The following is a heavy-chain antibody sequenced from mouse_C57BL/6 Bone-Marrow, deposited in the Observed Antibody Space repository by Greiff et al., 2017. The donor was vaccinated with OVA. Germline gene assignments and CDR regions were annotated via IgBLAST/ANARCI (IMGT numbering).Heavy chain of an antibody. Sequence: EVMLVESRGGLVKPGGSLKLSCAASGFTFSDYGMHWVRQAPEKGLEWVAYISSGSSTIYYADTVKGRFTISRDNAKNTLFLQMTSLRSEDTAMYYCARPDYYGSSPLGYWGQGTTLTVSS. CDR3: ARPDYYGSSPLGY. J-gene: IGHJ2*01. CDR2: ISSGSSTI. CDR1: GFTFSDYG. D-gene: IGHD1-1*01. V-gene: IGHV5-17*01.